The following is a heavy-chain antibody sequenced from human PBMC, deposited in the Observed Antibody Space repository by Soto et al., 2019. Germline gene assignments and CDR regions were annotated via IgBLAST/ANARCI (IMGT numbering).Heavy chain of an antibody. V-gene: IGHV4-59*01. CDR3: ARVHFDFWSGYYIPDYYYYYMDV. J-gene: IGHJ6*03. CDR1: GGSISSYY. CDR2: IYYSGST. Sequence: SETLSLTCTVSGGSISSYYWSWIRQPPGKGLEWIGYIYYSGSTNYNPSLKSRVTISVDTSKNQFSLKLSSVTAADTAVYYCARVHFDFWSGYYIPDYYYYYMDVWGKGTTVTVSS. D-gene: IGHD3-3*01.